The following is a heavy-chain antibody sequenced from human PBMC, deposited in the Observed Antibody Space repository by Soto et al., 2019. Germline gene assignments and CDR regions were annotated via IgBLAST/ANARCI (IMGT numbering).Heavy chain of an antibody. CDR2: ISSSSSYI. Sequence: GESLKISCAASGLTFSSYSMNWVRQAPGKGLEWVSSISSSSSYIYYADSVKGRFTISRDNAKNSLYLQMNSLRAEDTAVYYCARGIQLASMDVWGKGTTVTVSS. D-gene: IGHD5-18*01. CDR1: GLTFSSYS. J-gene: IGHJ6*03. V-gene: IGHV3-21*01. CDR3: ARGIQLASMDV.